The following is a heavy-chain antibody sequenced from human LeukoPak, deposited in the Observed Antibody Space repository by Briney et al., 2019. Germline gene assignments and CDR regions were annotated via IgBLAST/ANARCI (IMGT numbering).Heavy chain of an antibody. V-gene: IGHV3-23*01. Sequence: GGSLRLSCAASGFTFSSYAMSWVRQAPGKGLECVSGISGRGDNTYYADSVKGRFTISRDNSKNTLYLQMNSLRAEDTAVYYCTKDPNGDYVGAFDPWGQGTLVTVSS. CDR2: ISGRGDNT. CDR3: TKDPNGDYVGAFDP. D-gene: IGHD4-17*01. CDR1: GFTFSSYA. J-gene: IGHJ5*02.